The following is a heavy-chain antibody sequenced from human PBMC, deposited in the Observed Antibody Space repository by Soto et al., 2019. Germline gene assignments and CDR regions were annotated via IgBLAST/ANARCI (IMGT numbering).Heavy chain of an antibody. CDR1: GYTFTSYY. V-gene: IGHV1-46*01. Sequence: ASVKVSCKASGYTFTSYYMHWVRQAPGQGLEWMGIINPSGGSTSYAQKFQGRVTMTRDTSTSTAYMELRSLRSDDTAVYYCARGRSSGYFDFDYWGQGTLVTVSS. J-gene: IGHJ4*02. CDR3: ARGRSSGYFDFDY. D-gene: IGHD3-22*01. CDR2: INPSGGST.